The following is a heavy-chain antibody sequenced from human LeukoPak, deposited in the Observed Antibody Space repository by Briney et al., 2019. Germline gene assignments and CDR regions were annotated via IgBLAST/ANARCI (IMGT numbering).Heavy chain of an antibody. V-gene: IGHV2-5*02. J-gene: IGHJ4*02. CDR3: AHRRPGHLTGWDNSYFDN. Sequence: KKSGPTLVNPTQTLTLTCTFSGFSLYSSGVGVGWIRQPPGKAPEWLAVIYWDDDKRYNPSLRSRLTMSKDASKSQMFLVISNMDPVDTATYFCAHRRPGHLTGWDNSYFDNWGPGTLVTVSS. CDR2: IYWDDDK. CDR1: GFSLYSSGVG. D-gene: IGHD1/OR15-1a*01.